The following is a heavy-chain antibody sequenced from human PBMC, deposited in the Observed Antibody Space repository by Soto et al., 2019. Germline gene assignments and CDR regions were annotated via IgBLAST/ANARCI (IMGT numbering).Heavy chain of an antibody. Sequence: MQCLPSTVAEGNIRSHDWSCIRQPPGKGLEWIGYIYYSGSTNYNPSLKSRVTISVDTSKNQFSLKLSSVTAADTAVYYCARSFYSSSWYNWFDPWGQGTLVTVSS. CDR2: IYYSGST. D-gene: IGHD6-13*01. V-gene: IGHV4-59*11. CDR1: EGNIRSHD. J-gene: IGHJ5*02. CDR3: ARSFYSSSWYNWFDP.